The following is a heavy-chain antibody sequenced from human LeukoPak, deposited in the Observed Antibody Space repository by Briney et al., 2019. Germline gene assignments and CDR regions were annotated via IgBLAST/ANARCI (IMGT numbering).Heavy chain of an antibody. CDR1: GFTFSNYG. V-gene: IGHV3-30*18. D-gene: IGHD3-10*01. J-gene: IGHJ6*02. CDR3: AKDHFGSGTTMDV. CDR2: ISHSGGDK. Sequence: PGESLRLSCAASGFTFSNYGMHWVRQAPGKGLEWVAVISHSGGDKYYADSLKGRFTISRDNSKNALFLQMNSLRDEDTGVYYCAKDHFGSGTTMDVWGQGTTVTVSS.